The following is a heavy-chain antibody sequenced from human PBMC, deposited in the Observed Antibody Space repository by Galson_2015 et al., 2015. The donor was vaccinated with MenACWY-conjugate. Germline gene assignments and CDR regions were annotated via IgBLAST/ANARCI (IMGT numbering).Heavy chain of an antibody. J-gene: IGHJ4*02. V-gene: IGHV3-7*03. CDR2: IKQDGSAK. CDR3: ARLAVGTGGNYFDY. D-gene: IGHD6-19*01. Sequence: SLSLSCAASGFTFSNSWMSWVRQAPGKGLEWVANIKQDGSAKYYVGSVKGRFTISRDNAKNSLYLQMHSLRAEDTAVYYCARLAVGTGGNYFDYWGQGTLVTVSS. CDR1: GFTFSNSW.